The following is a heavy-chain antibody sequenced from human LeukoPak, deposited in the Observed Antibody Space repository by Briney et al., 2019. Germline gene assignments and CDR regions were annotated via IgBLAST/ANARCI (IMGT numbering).Heavy chain of an antibody. CDR2: IYHSGST. V-gene: IGHV4-4*02. Sequence: PSETLSLTCAVSGGSISSSNWWSWVRQPPGKGLEWIGEIYHSGSTNYNPSLKGRVTISVDKSKNQFSLKLSSVTAADTAVYYCARSVVVPAAMCYYYYYGMDVWGQGTAVTVSS. D-gene: IGHD2-2*01. CDR3: ARSVVVPAAMCYYYYYGMDV. CDR1: GGSISSSNW. J-gene: IGHJ6*02.